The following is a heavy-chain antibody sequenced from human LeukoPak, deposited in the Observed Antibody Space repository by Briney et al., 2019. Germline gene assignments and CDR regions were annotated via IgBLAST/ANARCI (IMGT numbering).Heavy chain of an antibody. D-gene: IGHD3-22*01. J-gene: IGHJ3*02. CDR3: AKLSRDLDSSGYYEGSGAFDI. V-gene: IGHV3-23*01. Sequence: PGGSLRLSCAASGFTFSSYAMSWVRQAPGKGLEWVSAISGSGGSTYYADSVKGRFTISGDNSKNTLYLQMNSLRAEDTAVYYCAKLSRDLDSSGYYEGSGAFDIWGQGTMVTVSS. CDR1: GFTFSSYA. CDR2: ISGSGGST.